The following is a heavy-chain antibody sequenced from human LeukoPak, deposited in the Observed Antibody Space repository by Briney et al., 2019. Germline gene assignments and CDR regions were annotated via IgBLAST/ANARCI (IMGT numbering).Heavy chain of an antibody. J-gene: IGHJ4*02. V-gene: IGHV1-18*01. CDR2: ITTYNGNT. Sequence: GASVKVSCKASGYTFSSYGITWVRQAPGQGLEWMGRITTYNGNTDYAQRLQGRATMTTDTSASTAYMELRSLRSDDTAVYYCARSMVRGALEYWGQGTLVTVSS. CDR1: GYTFSSYG. D-gene: IGHD3-10*01. CDR3: ARSMVRGALEY.